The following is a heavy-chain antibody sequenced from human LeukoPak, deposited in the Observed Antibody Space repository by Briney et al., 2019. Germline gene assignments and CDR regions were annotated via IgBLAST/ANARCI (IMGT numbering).Heavy chain of an antibody. CDR1: GFTFSSYA. V-gene: IGHV3-23*01. D-gene: IGHD6-19*01. CDR3: AKRFSQWLEEEVDY. Sequence: GGSLRLSCAASGFTFSSYAMSWVRQAPGKGLEWVSAISGSGGSTYYADSVKGRFTISRDNSKNTLYLQMNSLRAEDTAVYYCAKRFSQWLEEEVDYWGRGTLVTVSS. J-gene: IGHJ4*02. CDR2: ISGSGGST.